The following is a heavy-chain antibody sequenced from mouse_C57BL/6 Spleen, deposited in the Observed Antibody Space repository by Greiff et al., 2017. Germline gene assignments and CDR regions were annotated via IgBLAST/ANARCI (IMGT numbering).Heavy chain of an antibody. CDR3: TTGQLRLFAY. CDR2: IDPENGDT. D-gene: IGHD3-2*02. Sequence: EVQRVESGAELVRPGASVKLSCTASGFNIKDDYMHWVKQRPEQGLEWIGWIDPENGDTEYASKFQGKATITADTSSNTAYLQLSSLTSEDTAVYYCTTGQLRLFAYWGQGTLVTVSA. V-gene: IGHV14-4*01. J-gene: IGHJ3*01. CDR1: GFNIKDDY.